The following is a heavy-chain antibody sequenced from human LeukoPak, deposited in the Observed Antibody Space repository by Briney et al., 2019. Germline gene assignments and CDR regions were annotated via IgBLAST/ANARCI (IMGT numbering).Heavy chain of an antibody. V-gene: IGHV1-2*02. D-gene: IGHD3-22*01. Sequence: ASVKVSCKASGYPFTGYYMHWVRQAPGQGLEWMGWINPNSGGTNYPLKFQGRVTMTRDTSISTAYMELSRLTSDDTAVYYCVPSNDYYYYFDYWGQGTLVTVSS. CDR2: INPNSGGT. J-gene: IGHJ4*02. CDR1: GYPFTGYY. CDR3: VPSNDYYYYFDY.